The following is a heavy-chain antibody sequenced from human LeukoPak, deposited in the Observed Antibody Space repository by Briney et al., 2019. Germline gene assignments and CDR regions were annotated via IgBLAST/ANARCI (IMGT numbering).Heavy chain of an antibody. J-gene: IGHJ5*02. CDR1: GFTFSSYA. CDR2: ISGSGGST. Sequence: GGSLRLSCAASGFTFSSYAMSWGRQAPGKGLEWVSAISGSGGSTYYADSVKGRFTISRDNSKNTLYLQMNSLRAEDTAVYYCAKDKRYCSSTSCPSVQYNWFDPWGQGTLVTVSS. CDR3: AKDKRYCSSTSCPSVQYNWFDP. V-gene: IGHV3-23*01. D-gene: IGHD2-2*01.